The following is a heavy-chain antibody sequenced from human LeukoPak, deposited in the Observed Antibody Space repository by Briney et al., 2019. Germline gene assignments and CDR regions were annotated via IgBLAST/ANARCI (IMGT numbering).Heavy chain of an antibody. D-gene: IGHD3-10*01. V-gene: IGHV3-30*18. CDR3: AKLLYGSGSYDQLFDY. Sequence: GGSLRLSCAASGFTFSSYGMHWVRQAPGKGLEWVAVISYDGSNKYYADSVKGRFTISRDNSKNTLYLQMNSLRAEDTAVYYCAKLLYGSGSYDQLFDYWGQGTLVTVSS. J-gene: IGHJ4*02. CDR1: GFTFSSYG. CDR2: ISYDGSNK.